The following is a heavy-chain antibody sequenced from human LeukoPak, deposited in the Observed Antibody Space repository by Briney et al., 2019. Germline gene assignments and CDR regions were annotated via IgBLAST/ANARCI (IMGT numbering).Heavy chain of an antibody. D-gene: IGHD5-18*01. CDR1: GGSISSYY. V-gene: IGHV4-4*07. CDR3: ARGGYSYGPGDRVYYYMDV. Sequence: SETLSLTCTVSGGSISSYYWSWIRQPAGKGLEWIGRIYTSGSTNYNPSLKSRVTMSVDTSKNQFSLKLSSVTAADTAVYYCARGGYSYGPGDRVYYYMDVWGKGTTVTVSS. J-gene: IGHJ6*03. CDR2: IYTSGST.